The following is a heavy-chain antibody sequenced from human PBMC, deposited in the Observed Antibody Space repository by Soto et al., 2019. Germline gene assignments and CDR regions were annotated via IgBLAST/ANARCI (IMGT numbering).Heavy chain of an antibody. CDR2: IYHTGDT. J-gene: IGHJ4*02. Sequence: SETLSLTCVVSSYSISSGFFWAWIRQPPGKGLEWVGSIYHTGDTHYNPPLRSQVSRSVDTSKNQFSRRLTSLTAADTAVYFCARDTNCTGTFDFWGQGTLVTVSA. V-gene: IGHV4-38-2*02. CDR3: ARDTNCTGTFDF. D-gene: IGHD2-8*02. CDR1: SYSISSGFF.